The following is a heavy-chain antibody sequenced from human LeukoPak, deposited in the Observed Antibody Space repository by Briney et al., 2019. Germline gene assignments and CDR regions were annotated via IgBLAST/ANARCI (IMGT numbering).Heavy chain of an antibody. CDR2: IYYSGST. CDR1: GGSISSYY. D-gene: IGHD6-19*01. V-gene: IGHV4-59*01. CDR3: ARRRGIAVAGFDY. Sequence: SETLSLTCTVSGGSISSYYWSWLRQPPGKGLEWIGHIYYSGSTNYNPSLKSRVTISVDTSKNQFSLKLSSVTAADTAVYYCARRRGIAVAGFDYWGQGTLVTVSS. J-gene: IGHJ4*02.